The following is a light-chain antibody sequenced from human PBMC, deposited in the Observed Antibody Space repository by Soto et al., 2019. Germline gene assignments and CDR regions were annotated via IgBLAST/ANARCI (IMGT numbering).Light chain of an antibody. CDR1: RSNIGDNT. Sequence: QSALTQPPSASGTPGQRVTISCSGSRSNIGDNTVNWYQQLPGTAPKLLIYNSSQRPSGVPDRFSGSKSGTSASLAISGLQSEDEADYYCVAWDDNLNGPAFGGGTKLTVL. CDR3: VAWDDNLNGPA. J-gene: IGLJ2*01. V-gene: IGLV1-44*01. CDR2: NSS.